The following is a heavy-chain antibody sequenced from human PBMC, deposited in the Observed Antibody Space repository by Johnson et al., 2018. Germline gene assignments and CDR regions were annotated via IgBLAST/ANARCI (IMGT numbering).Heavy chain of an antibody. Sequence: QVQLQESGPGLVKPTETLSLTCTVSGGSISSFFWTWIRQPPGKGLAWIGNIYYSGSTNYNPSLKSRVTISVDTSKNQFSLKLSPVTAADTAVYYCARAGTMGYFDYWGQGTLVTVSS. J-gene: IGHJ4*02. D-gene: IGHD3-10*01. CDR3: ARAGTMGYFDY. V-gene: IGHV4-59*01. CDR1: GGSISSFF. CDR2: IYYSGST.